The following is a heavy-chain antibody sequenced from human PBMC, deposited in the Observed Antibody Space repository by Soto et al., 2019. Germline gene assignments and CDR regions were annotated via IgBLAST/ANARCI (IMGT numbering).Heavy chain of an antibody. V-gene: IGHV3-23*05. CDR1: GFTFYSSA. J-gene: IGHJ4*02. CDR2: ISTNGRNT. CDR3: AKPSGGSYPESRVFDS. Sequence: GGSLRLSCAASGFTFYSSAISWVGQAPGKGLEWVSAISTNGRNTLYADSVKGRFTISRDNSKNTLYLQMNSLRAEDTAIYYCAKPSGGSYPESRVFDSWGQGTRVTVYS. D-gene: IGHD1-26*01.